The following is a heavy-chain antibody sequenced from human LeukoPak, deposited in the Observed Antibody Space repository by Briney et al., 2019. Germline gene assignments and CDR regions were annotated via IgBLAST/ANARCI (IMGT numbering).Heavy chain of an antibody. D-gene: IGHD3-3*01. V-gene: IGHV4-61*02. Sequence: SETLSLTCTVSGGSISSGSYYWSWIRQPAGKGLEWIGRIYTSGSTNYNPSLKSRVTISVDTSKNQFSLKLSSVTAADTAVYYCARQGVKSLESWFDPWGQGTLVTVSS. J-gene: IGHJ5*02. CDR3: ARQGVKSLESWFDP. CDR1: GGSISSGSYY. CDR2: IYTSGST.